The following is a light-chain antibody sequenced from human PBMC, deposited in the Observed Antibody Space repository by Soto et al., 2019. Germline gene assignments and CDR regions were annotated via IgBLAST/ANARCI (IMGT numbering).Light chain of an antibody. Sequence: EIVMTPSPATLSVSPVERATLSCRASQSVSSYLAWYQQKPGQAPRLLIYDASTRATGTPARFSGSGSGTKFTLSISSLQSEDFAVYYCQQYNNWPITFGQGTRLEIK. J-gene: IGKJ5*01. V-gene: IGKV3D-15*01. CDR1: QSVSSY. CDR3: QQYNNWPIT. CDR2: DAS.